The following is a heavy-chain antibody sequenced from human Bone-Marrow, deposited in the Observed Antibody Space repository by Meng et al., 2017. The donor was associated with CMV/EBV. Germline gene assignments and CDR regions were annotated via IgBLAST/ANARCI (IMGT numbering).Heavy chain of an antibody. CDR2: IKQDGSEK. V-gene: IGHV3-7*01. CDR1: GFTFSSYS. CDR3: ARDPLRFLEWLDAFDI. Sequence: GESLKISCAASGFTFSSYSMNWVRQAPGKGLEWVANIKQDGSEKYYVDSVKGRFTTSRDNAKNSLYLQMNSLRAEDTAVYYCARDPLRFLEWLDAFDIWGQGTMVTVSS. D-gene: IGHD3-3*01. J-gene: IGHJ3*02.